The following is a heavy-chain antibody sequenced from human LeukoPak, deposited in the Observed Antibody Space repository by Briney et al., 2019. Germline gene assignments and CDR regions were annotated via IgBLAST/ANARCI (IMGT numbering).Heavy chain of an antibody. CDR3: ARSAFGGKAHCLDY. CDR1: GFTFSSYE. D-gene: IGHD3-10*01. Sequence: GGSPRLSCAASGFTFSSYEMNWVRQAPGKGLEWISYITTGGSTIYYADSVKGLFTTSRDNAENSLFLQMNSLSAEDTAIYYCARSAFGGKAHCLDYWGQGTLVTVSS. V-gene: IGHV3-48*03. J-gene: IGHJ4*02. CDR2: ITTGGSTI.